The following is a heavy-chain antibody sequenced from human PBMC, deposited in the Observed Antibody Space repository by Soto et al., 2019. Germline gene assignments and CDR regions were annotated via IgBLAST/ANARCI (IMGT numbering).Heavy chain of an antibody. Sequence: GASVKVSCKASGGTFSSYAISWVRQSPGQGLEWMGGIIPIFGTANYAQKFQGRVTITADESTSTAYMELSSLRSEDTAVYYCAGPSTASSTMIVGAYGMDVWGQGSTVTVSS. CDR1: GGTFSSYA. CDR2: IIPIFGTA. D-gene: IGHD3-22*01. J-gene: IGHJ6*02. V-gene: IGHV1-69*13. CDR3: AGPSTASSTMIVGAYGMDV.